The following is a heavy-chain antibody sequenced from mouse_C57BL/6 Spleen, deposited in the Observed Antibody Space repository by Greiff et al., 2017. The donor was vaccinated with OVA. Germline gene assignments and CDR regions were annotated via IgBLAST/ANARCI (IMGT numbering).Heavy chain of an antibody. J-gene: IGHJ2*01. CDR3: ARGGEIYYDYVREAYFDY. CDR2: INPSNGGT. V-gene: IGHV1-53*01. D-gene: IGHD2-4*01. Sequence: QQSCKASGYTFTSYWMHWVKQRPGQGLEWIGNINPSNGGTNYNEKFKSKATLTVDKSSSTAYMQLSSLTSEDSAVYYCARGGEIYYDYVREAYFDYWGQGTTLTVSS. CDR1: GYTFTSYW.